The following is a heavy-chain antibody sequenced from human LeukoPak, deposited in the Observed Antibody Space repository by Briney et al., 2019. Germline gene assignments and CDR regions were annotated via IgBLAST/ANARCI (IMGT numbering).Heavy chain of an antibody. J-gene: IGHJ4*02. CDR2: ISSASSFI. V-gene: IGHV3-21*01. Sequence: GGSLRLSCAASGFTFSTYSMHWVRQTPGKGLEWVSSISSASSFIYYADSLKGRFTISRDNANNSLYLQMNGLRVEDTAVYYCARGVAELQLYFFTNWGQGTLVTVSS. CDR3: ARGVAELQLYFFTN. D-gene: IGHD2/OR15-2a*01. CDR1: GFTFSTYS.